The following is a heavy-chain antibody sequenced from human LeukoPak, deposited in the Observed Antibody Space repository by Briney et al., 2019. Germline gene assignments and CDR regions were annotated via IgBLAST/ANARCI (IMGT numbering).Heavy chain of an antibody. CDR2: ISGRGDNT. CDR1: GLTFSSYA. D-gene: IGHD1-14*01. V-gene: IGHV3-23*01. J-gene: IGHJ4*02. Sequence: GGSLRLSCAVSGLTFSSYAMIWVRQAPGKGLEWVSGISGRGDNTYYGDSVKGRFTISRDNSKNTLYLQMNGLRAEDTAVYYCARGGLEPVDYWGQGTLVTVSS. CDR3: ARGGLEPVDY.